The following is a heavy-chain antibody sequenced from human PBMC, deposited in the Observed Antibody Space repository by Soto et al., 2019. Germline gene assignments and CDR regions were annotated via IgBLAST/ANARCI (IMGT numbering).Heavy chain of an antibody. CDR2: ISYDGSNK. D-gene: IGHD3-22*01. J-gene: IGHJ4*02. CDR1: GFTFSSYG. Sequence: SLRLSCAASGFTFSSYGMHWVRQAPGKGLEWVAVISYDGSNKYYADSVKGRFTISRDNSKNTLCLQMNSLRAEDTAVYYCATLTYYYDSSGYSLWDYWGQGTLVTVSS. V-gene: IGHV3-30*03. CDR3: ATLTYYYDSSGYSLWDY.